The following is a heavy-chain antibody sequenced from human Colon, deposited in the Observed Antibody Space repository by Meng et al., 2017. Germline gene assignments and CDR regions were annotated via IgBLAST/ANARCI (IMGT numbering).Heavy chain of an antibody. CDR3: ARGNDIFTGRPHFDY. V-gene: IGHV1-2*02. D-gene: IGHD3-9*01. Sequence: ASVKVSCKTSGYSFTGYYIHWIRQAPGQGLECMGWINPKTDVTYFAQNFQGRVTVTWDASISTAYMELYSLKSDDTAVYYCARGNDIFTGRPHFDYWGQGTLVTVSS. J-gene: IGHJ4*02. CDR1: GYSFTGYY. CDR2: INPKTDVT.